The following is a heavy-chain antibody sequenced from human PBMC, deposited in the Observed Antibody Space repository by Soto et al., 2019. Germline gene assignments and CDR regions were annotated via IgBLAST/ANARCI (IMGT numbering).Heavy chain of an antibody. V-gene: IGHV4-4*02. J-gene: IGHJ6*03. CDR3: ARASPRVESPAKTSASVVSSPRKLFQKADDYYYYMDV. D-gene: IGHD2-21*01. CDR1: SGSISSSNW. Sequence: SETLSLTCAVSSGSISSSNWWSWVRQPPGKGLEWIGEIYHSGSTNYNPSLKSRVTISVDKSKNQFSLKLSSVTAADTAVYYCARASPRVESPAKTSASVVSSPRKLFQKADDYYYYMDVWGKGTTVTVSS. CDR2: IYHSGST.